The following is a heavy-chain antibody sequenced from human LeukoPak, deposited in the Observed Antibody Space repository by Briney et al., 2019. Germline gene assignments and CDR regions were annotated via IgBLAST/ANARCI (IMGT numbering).Heavy chain of an antibody. CDR2: ISWNSGSL. V-gene: IGHV3-9*01. CDR3: AKDNYYDSRGYYLGSGLIA. D-gene: IGHD3-22*01. Sequence: PGGSLRLSCVGSGFTFYNHAMHWVRHAPGKGLEWVSGISWNSGSLGYADSVKGRFTISRVNAKNSLYLHLNSLRPDDTALYYCAKDNYYDSRGYYLGSGLIAWGQGTLVSVSS. CDR1: GFTFYNHA. J-gene: IGHJ5*02.